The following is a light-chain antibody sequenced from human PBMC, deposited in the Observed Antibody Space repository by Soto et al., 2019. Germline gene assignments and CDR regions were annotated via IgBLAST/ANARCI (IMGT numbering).Light chain of an antibody. V-gene: IGKV3-15*01. CDR2: GAF. CDR3: QQYNNRIT. CDR1: QSVAYD. J-gene: IGKJ5*01. Sequence: EIVMTQSPATLSVSLGERATLSCRASQSVAYDLAWYQQKRGQAPRLLIFGAFNRATGIPARFSGSGSGTGFTLTISSLQSEDFAIYYCQQYNNRITFGQGTRLDIK.